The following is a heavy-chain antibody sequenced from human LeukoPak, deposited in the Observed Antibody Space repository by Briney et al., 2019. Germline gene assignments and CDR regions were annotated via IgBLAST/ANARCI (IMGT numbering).Heavy chain of an antibody. CDR1: GYSFTSYW. Sequence: PGESLKISCKGSGYSFTSYWIGWVRQMPGKGLEWMGSVYPADSDTRYSPSFQGQVTISAGKSISTAYLQWSSLKASDTAMYYCARLRIAATKFVLDAFDIWGQGTMVTVSS. J-gene: IGHJ3*02. CDR2: VYPADSDT. D-gene: IGHD6-13*01. V-gene: IGHV5-51*01. CDR3: ARLRIAATKFVLDAFDI.